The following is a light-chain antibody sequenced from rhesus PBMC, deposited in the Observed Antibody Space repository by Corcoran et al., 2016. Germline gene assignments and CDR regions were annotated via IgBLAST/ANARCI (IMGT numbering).Light chain of an antibody. Sequence: DIQMTQSPSSLSASVGDTVTITCRASQGISIWLACYQQKPGKAPKHLIYKASSLQSGVPSRFSGSGSGTDLTLTISSLQSEASATYYCQQYSSRPWTFSQGTKVEIK. CDR3: QQYSSRPWT. V-gene: IGKV1-22*01. J-gene: IGKJ1*01. CDR1: QGISIW. CDR2: KAS.